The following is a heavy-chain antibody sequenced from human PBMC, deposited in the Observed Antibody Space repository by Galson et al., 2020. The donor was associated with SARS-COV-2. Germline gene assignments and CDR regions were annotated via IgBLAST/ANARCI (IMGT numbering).Heavy chain of an antibody. Sequence: ASVKVSCKASGYTFTGYYMHWVRQAPGQGLEWMGWINPNSGGTNYAQKFQGRVTMTRDTSISTAYMELSRLRSDDTAVYYCASNLWFGEEYYFDYWGQGTLVTVSS. CDR1: GYTFTGYY. D-gene: IGHD3-10*01. J-gene: IGHJ4*02. CDR2: INPNSGGT. V-gene: IGHV1-2*02. CDR3: ASNLWFGEEYYFDY.